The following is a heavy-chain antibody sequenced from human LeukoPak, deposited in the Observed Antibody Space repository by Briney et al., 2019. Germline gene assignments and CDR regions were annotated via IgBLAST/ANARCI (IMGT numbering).Heavy chain of an antibody. V-gene: IGHV3-30*02. CDR2: IRYDGSNK. Sequence: GGSLRLSCAASGFTFSSYGMHWVRQAPGKGLEWVAFIRYDGSNKYYADSVKGRFTISRDNSKNTLYLQMNSLRAEDTAVYYCAKTNNPVLRYFDWLNRKNWGRYYFDYWGQGTLVTVSS. CDR3: AKTNNPVLRYFDWLNRKNWGRYYFDY. J-gene: IGHJ4*02. D-gene: IGHD3-9*01. CDR1: GFTFSSYG.